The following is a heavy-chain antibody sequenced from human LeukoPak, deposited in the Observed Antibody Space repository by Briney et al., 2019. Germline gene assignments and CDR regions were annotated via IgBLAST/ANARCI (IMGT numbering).Heavy chain of an antibody. D-gene: IGHD6-13*01. J-gene: IGHJ4*02. Sequence: GGSLRLSCAASGFPFDDYGVSGVRPAPGKGLEGGSGINWNGGSTGYADSVKGRFTISRDNAKNSLYLQMNSLRAEDSALYYCAREVYSSSWYGKSYYFDYWGQGTLVTVSS. CDR2: INWNGGST. CDR1: GFPFDDYG. CDR3: AREVYSSSWYGKSYYFDY. V-gene: IGHV3-20*04.